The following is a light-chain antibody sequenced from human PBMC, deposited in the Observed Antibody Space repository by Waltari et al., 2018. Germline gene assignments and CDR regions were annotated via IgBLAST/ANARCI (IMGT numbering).Light chain of an antibody. CDR1: QTISNY. Sequence: DIQMTQSPSSLSASVGDRVTITCRASQTISNYLNWYQQKPGKAPKLLIYTTSTLQSGVPSRFSGSGSGTDFTLTISSLQPEDFATYYCQQSYTKWYTFGQGTKLQMK. CDR2: TTS. CDR3: QQSYTKWYT. V-gene: IGKV1-39*01. J-gene: IGKJ2*01.